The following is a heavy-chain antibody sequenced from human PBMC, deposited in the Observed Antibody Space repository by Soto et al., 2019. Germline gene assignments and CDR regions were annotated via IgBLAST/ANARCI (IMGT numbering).Heavy chain of an antibody. Sequence: ASVKVSCKASGYTFTSYYMHWVRQAPGQGLEWMGIINPSGGSTSYAQKFQGRVTMTRDTSTSTVYMELSSLRPEDTAVYYCARDPDYDDSSGSLTRFGPWGQGTLVTVSS. D-gene: IGHD3-22*01. J-gene: IGHJ5*02. V-gene: IGHV1-46*01. CDR1: GYTFTSYY. CDR3: ARDPDYDDSSGSLTRFGP. CDR2: INPSGGST.